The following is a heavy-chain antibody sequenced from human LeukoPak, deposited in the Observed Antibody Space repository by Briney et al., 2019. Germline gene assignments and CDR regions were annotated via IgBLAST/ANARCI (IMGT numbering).Heavy chain of an antibody. CDR3: AKDYYYDSSRLYYFDY. Sequence: GGSLRLSCAASGFTFDDYAMHWVRQAPGKGLEWVSGISWNSGSIGYADSVKGRFTISRDNAKNSLYLQMNSLRAEDTALYYCAKDYYYDSSRLYYFDYWGQGTLVTVSS. D-gene: IGHD3-22*01. CDR2: ISWNSGSI. J-gene: IGHJ4*02. V-gene: IGHV3-9*01. CDR1: GFTFDDYA.